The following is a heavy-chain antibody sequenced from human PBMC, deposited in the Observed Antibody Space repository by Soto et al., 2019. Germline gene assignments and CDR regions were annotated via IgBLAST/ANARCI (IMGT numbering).Heavy chain of an antibody. CDR1: GGSFSGYC. Sequence: SETLSLTCAVYGGSFSGYCWSWIRQPPGKGLEWIGEINHSGSTNYNPSLKSRVTISVDTSKNQFSLKLSSVTAADTAVYYCARGGYCSGGSCYRLYYYYYMDVWGKGTTVTVSS. D-gene: IGHD2-15*01. V-gene: IGHV4-34*01. J-gene: IGHJ6*03. CDR3: ARGGYCSGGSCYRLYYYYYMDV. CDR2: INHSGST.